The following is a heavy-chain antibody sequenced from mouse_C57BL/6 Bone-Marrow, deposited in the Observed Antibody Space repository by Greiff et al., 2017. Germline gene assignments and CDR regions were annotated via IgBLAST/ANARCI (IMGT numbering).Heavy chain of an antibody. CDR2: IYPGDGDT. CDR3: ARNLLLCAY. Sequence: QVQLQQSGPELVKPGASVKISCKASGYAFSSSWMNWVKQRPGKGLEWIGRIYPGDGDTNYNGKFKGKATLTADKSSSTAYMQLSSLTSEDSAVYFCARNLLLCAYWGQGTLVTVSA. J-gene: IGHJ3*01. D-gene: IGHD2-10*01. CDR1: GYAFSSSW. V-gene: IGHV1-82*01.